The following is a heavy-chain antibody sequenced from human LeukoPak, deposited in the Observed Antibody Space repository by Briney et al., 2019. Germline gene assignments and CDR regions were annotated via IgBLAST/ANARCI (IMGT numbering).Heavy chain of an antibody. CDR3: ARPKRYNWNLFDY. Sequence: PSETLSLTCTVSGGSISSYYWSWIRQPPGKGLEWIGYIYYSGSTNYNPSLKSRVTISVNTSQNQFSLKLSSVTAADTAVYYCARPKRYNWNLFDYWGQGTLVTVSS. V-gene: IGHV4-59*08. CDR1: GGSISSYY. J-gene: IGHJ4*02. CDR2: IYYSGST. D-gene: IGHD1-20*01.